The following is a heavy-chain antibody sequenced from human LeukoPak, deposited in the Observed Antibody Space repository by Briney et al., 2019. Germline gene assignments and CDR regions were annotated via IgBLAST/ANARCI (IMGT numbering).Heavy chain of an antibody. Sequence: PGGSLRLSCAASGFAFSSYGMHWVRQAPGKGLESVAVIAYDGSKKYYADSVKGRFAISRDNSKNTLYMHMNCLRAESAAVYYCAKDRAVAGTNRGNYYYYGMYVWRQAIIVTVSS. D-gene: IGHD6-19*01. CDR1: GFAFSSYG. CDR3: AKDRAVAGTNRGNYYYYGMYV. V-gene: IGHV3-30*18. J-gene: IGHJ6*01. CDR2: IAYDGSKK.